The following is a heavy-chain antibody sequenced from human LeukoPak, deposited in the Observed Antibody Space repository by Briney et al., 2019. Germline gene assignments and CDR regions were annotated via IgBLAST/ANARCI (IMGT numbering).Heavy chain of an antibody. V-gene: IGHV1-24*01. CDR3: ATDRDIVAVPAALGF. J-gene: IGHJ4*02. CDR1: GYTLTELS. Sequence: ASVKVSCKVSGYTLTELSMHWVRQAPGKGLEWIGGFDPEDGETIYAQKFQGRVTMTEDTSTDTAYMELGSLRSEDTAVYYCATDRDIVAVPAALGFWGQGTLVTVSS. CDR2: FDPEDGET. D-gene: IGHD2-2*01.